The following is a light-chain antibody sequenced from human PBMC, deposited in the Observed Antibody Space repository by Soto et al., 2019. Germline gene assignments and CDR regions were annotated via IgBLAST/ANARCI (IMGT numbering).Light chain of an antibody. CDR2: GTS. CDR3: QQYNNWPPYT. Sequence: EIVMTQSPGTLSVSPGERATFSCRASQSVSSNLAWYQQKPGQAPRLLIYGTSTRATGIPARFSGSGSGTEFTLTISSLQSEDFAVYYCQQYNNWPPYTFGQGTKLEIK. J-gene: IGKJ2*01. CDR1: QSVSSN. V-gene: IGKV3-15*01.